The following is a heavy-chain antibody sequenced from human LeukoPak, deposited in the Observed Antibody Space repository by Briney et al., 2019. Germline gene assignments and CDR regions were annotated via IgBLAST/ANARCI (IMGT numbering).Heavy chain of an antibody. CDR2: VHHSGST. D-gene: IGHD3-22*01. Sequence: PSETLSLTCTVSGGSISSLYWSWLRQPPGKGLEWIGYVHHSGSTNYNPSLKSRVTIPIDTSKNQFSLKLSPVTAADTAVYYCARGYYDNSGYSNPFDYWGQGTLVTVSS. V-gene: IGHV4-59*11. J-gene: IGHJ4*02. CDR3: ARGYYDNSGYSNPFDY. CDR1: GGSISSLY.